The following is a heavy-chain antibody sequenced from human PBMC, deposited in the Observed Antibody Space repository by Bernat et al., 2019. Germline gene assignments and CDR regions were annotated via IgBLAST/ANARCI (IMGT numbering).Heavy chain of an antibody. CDR3: AKVVDRIAPFWPAFDI. D-gene: IGHD1-14*01. J-gene: IGHJ3*02. V-gene: IGHV3-23*04. CDR2: ISGSGGST. Sequence: EVQLVEPGGAWVKLGGSLRPPCPASGFTLSSKARSGSPQPQGKGLNWAPAISGSGGSTYYADSVKGRFTISRDNSKNTLYLQMNSLRAEDTAVYYCAKVVDRIAPFWPAFDIWGQGTMVTVSS. CDR1: GFTLSSKA.